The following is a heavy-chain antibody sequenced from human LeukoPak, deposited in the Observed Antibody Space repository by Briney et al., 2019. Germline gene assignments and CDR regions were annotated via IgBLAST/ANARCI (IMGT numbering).Heavy chain of an antibody. J-gene: IGHJ3*02. CDR2: ISWNSGSI. D-gene: IGHD3-10*01. CDR3: AKDMGYYGSGSYSLDSFDI. Sequence: PGGSLRLSCAASGFTFSSYWMSWVRQAPGKGLEWVSGISWNSGSIGYADSVKGRFTISRDNAKNSLYLQMNSLRAEDTALYYCAKDMGYYGSGSYSLDSFDIWGQGTMVTVSS. V-gene: IGHV3-9*01. CDR1: GFTFSSYW.